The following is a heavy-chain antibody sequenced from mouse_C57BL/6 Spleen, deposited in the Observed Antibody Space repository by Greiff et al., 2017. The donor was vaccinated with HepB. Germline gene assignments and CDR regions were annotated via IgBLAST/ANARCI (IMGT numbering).Heavy chain of an antibody. J-gene: IGHJ4*01. V-gene: IGHV5-4*01. Sequence: EVQVVESGGGLVKPGGSLKLSCAASGFTFSSYAMSWVRQTPEKRLEWVATISDGGSYTYYPDNVKGRFTISRDNAKNNLYLQMSHLKSEDTAMYYCARSIGWLLDYAMDYWGQGTSVTVSS. D-gene: IGHD2-3*01. CDR2: ISDGGSYT. CDR1: GFTFSSYA. CDR3: ARSIGWLLDYAMDY.